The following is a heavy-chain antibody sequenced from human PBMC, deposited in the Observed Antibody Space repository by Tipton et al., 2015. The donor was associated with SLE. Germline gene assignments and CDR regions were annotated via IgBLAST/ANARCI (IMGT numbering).Heavy chain of an antibody. D-gene: IGHD2-2*02. V-gene: IGHV3-30*01. CDR2: IGYDGTNR. CDR1: GFNFSTYS. J-gene: IGHJ4*02. Sequence: SLRLSCAASGFNFSTYSLHWVRQAPGKGLEWVAVIGYDGTNRHYVDSVKGRFTISRDNSRNTLLLQMTSLRPEDTAVYFCARDGYTRAWYYLDSRGPGTLVTVSS. CDR3: ARDGYTRAWYYLDS.